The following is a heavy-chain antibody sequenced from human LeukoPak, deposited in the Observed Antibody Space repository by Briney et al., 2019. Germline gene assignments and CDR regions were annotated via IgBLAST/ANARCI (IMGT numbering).Heavy chain of an antibody. CDR2: ISGYNGNT. Sequence: ASVKVSCKASGYTFTSYGISWVRQAPGQGLEWMGWISGYNGNTNYAQKFQGRVTMTTDTSTSTAYMELRTLRSDDTAVYYCARADTVRLGELSHFDYWGQGTLVTVSS. CDR3: ARADTVRLGELSHFDY. J-gene: IGHJ4*02. CDR1: GYTFTSYG. D-gene: IGHD3-16*02. V-gene: IGHV1-18*01.